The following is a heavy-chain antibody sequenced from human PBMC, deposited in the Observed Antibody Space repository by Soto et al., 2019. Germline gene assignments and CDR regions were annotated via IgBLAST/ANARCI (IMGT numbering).Heavy chain of an antibody. CDR3: ARQGGSSWSHNWFDP. J-gene: IGHJ5*02. D-gene: IGHD6-13*01. CDR2: IYPGDSDT. CDR1: GYSFTNYW. V-gene: IGHV5-51*01. Sequence: GESLKISCKGSGYSFTNYWISWARQMPGKGLEWMGTIYPGDSDTRYSPSFQGQVTISVDKSISTAYLQWSSLKASDTAMYYCARQGGSSWSHNWFDPWGQGTLVTVSS.